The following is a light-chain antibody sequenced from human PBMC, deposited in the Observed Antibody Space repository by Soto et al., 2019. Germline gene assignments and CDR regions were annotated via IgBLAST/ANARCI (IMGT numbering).Light chain of an antibody. V-gene: IGKV3-20*01. CDR1: QSFSSSY. CDR3: QQYGSSPFT. Sequence: EIVLTQSPGTLSLSPGERATLSCRASQSFSSSYLAWYQQKPGQAPRLLIYGASSRATGIPDRFSGSGSGTVFTPTISRLEPEDFAVYYCQQYGSSPFTFGPRNKVDI. CDR2: GAS. J-gene: IGKJ3*01.